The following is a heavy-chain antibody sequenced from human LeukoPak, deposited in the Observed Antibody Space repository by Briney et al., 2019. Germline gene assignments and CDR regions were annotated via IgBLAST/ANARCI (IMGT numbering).Heavy chain of an antibody. V-gene: IGHV1-18*01. CDR1: GYSFPNYG. CDR2: ISAYNGNT. J-gene: IGHJ4*02. CDR3: ARDDNYGSGQPDD. D-gene: IGHD3-10*01. Sequence: ASVKVSCKASGYSFPNYGINWVRQAPGQGLEWMGWISAYNGNTNYAQKLQGRVTMTTDTSTSTAYMELRSLRSDDTAGYYCARDDNYGSGQPDDWGQGTLVTVSS.